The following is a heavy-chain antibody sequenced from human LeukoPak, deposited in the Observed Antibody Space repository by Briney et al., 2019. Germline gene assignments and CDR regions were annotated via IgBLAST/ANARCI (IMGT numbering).Heavy chain of an antibody. D-gene: IGHD3-22*01. CDR2: IYPGDSDT. Sequence: KXSGYSFTNYWIGWVRQMPGKGLECMGIIYPGDSDTRYSPSFQGQVTISADKSINTAYLQWSSLEASDTAMYYCVXXQVXPSSEADYWGQGTLVTVSS. J-gene: IGHJ4*02. CDR3: VXXQVXPSSEADY. V-gene: IGHV5-51*01. CDR1: GYSFTNYW.